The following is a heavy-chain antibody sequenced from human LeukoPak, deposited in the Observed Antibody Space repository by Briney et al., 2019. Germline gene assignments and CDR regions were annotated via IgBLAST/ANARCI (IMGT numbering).Heavy chain of an antibody. CDR1: GFTFSGYG. J-gene: IGHJ4*02. V-gene: IGHV3-33*01. CDR3: ARDPTAATPQYFDY. CDR2: IWYNGSNK. Sequence: GGSLRLSCAASGFTFSGYGMHWVRQAPGKGLEWVAVIWYNGSNKYYAGSVKGRFTISRDNSKNRLYLQMNSLRAEDTAVYYCARDPTAATPQYFDYWGQGTLVTVSS. D-gene: IGHD1-14*01.